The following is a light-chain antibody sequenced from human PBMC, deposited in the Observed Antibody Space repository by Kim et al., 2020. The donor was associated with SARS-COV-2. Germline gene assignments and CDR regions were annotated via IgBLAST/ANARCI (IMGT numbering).Light chain of an antibody. CDR1: SSNIGSNT. CDR3: AAWDGSWNGWV. Sequence: ELTQPPSASGTPGQRVTISCSGSSSNIGSNTVNWYQQLPGTAPKLLIYSNNRRPSGVPDRFSGSKSGTSASLAISGLQSEDETDYSCAAWDGSWNGWVFGGGTQLTVL. V-gene: IGLV1-44*01. CDR2: SNN. J-gene: IGLJ3*02.